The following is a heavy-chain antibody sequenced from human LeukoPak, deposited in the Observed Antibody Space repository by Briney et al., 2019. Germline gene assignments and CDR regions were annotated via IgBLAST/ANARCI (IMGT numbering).Heavy chain of an antibody. Sequence: GGSLRLSCAASGFTFSSYGMHWVRQAPGKGLEWVAFIRYDGSNKYYADSVKGRFTISRDNSKNTLYLQMNSLRAEDTAVYYCARVGGDCSSWYYFDYWGQGTLVTVSS. J-gene: IGHJ4*02. CDR3: ARVGGDCSSWYYFDY. D-gene: IGHD6-13*01. CDR2: IRYDGSNK. V-gene: IGHV3-30*02. CDR1: GFTFSSYG.